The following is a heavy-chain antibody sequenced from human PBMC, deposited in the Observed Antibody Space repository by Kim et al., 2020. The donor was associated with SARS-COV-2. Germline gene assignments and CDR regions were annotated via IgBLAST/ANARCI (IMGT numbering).Heavy chain of an antibody. CDR1: GGSISSYY. D-gene: IGHD3-9*01. CDR3: ARTRNDWLLPYWYFDL. J-gene: IGHJ2*01. V-gene: IGHV4-59*13. Sequence: SETLSLTCTVSGGSISSYYWSWIRQPPGKGLEWIGYIYYSGSTNYNPPLKSRVTISVDTSKNQFSLKLSSVTAADTAVYYCARTRNDWLLPYWYFDLWGRGTLVTVSS. CDR2: IYYSGST.